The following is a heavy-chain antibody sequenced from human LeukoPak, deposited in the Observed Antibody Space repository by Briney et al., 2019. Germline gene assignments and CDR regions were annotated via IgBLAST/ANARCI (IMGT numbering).Heavy chain of an antibody. CDR2: IYYTGST. V-gene: IGHV4-59*01. CDR1: GVSISSYY. CDR3: AREDSSGFFDY. Sequence: SETLSLTCTVSGVSISSYYWSWIRQPPGKGLEWIGYIYYTGSTNYNPSLKSRVTISLDTSKNQFSLKLSSVTAADTAVYYCAREDSSGFFDYWGQGALVTVSS. D-gene: IGHD3-22*01. J-gene: IGHJ4*02.